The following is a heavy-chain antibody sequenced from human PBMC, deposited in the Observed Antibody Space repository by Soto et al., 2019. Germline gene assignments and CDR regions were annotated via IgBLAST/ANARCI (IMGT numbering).Heavy chain of an antibody. V-gene: IGHV4-30-2*01. D-gene: IGHD5-18*01. Sequence: QLQLQESGSGLVKPSQTLSLTCTVSGGSISSGDYSWSWIRQPPGKGLEWIGCIYHSGNTYYNPSLESRVTWSVDRSKTQFSLKLSSVTAADTAVYYCARGGGYSPYYFDYWGQGTLVTVSS. J-gene: IGHJ4*02. CDR1: GGSISSGDYS. CDR2: IYHSGNT. CDR3: ARGGGYSPYYFDY.